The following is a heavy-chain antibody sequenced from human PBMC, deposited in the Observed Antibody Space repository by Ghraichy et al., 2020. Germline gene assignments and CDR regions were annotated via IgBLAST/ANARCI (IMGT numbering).Heavy chain of an antibody. CDR1: GFTFSSYS. Sequence: LSLTCAASGFTFSSYSMNWVRQAPGKGLEWVSSISSSSSYIYYADSVKGRFTISRDNAKNSLYLQMNSLRAEDTAVYYCARAQNWNDVAFDIWGQGTMVTVSS. CDR2: ISSSSSYI. CDR3: ARAQNWNDVAFDI. V-gene: IGHV3-21*01. J-gene: IGHJ3*02. D-gene: IGHD1-1*01.